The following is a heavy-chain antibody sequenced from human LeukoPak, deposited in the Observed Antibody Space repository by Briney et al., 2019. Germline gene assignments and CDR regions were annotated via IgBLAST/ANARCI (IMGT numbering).Heavy chain of an antibody. CDR2: ISGYNGNT. V-gene: IGHV1-18*01. CDR3: ARASASLTGIAALGFDL. CDR1: GYTLTELS. D-gene: IGHD6-13*01. J-gene: IGHJ4*02. Sequence: ASVKVSCKVSGYTLTELSMHWVRQAPGQGLEWMGWISGYNGNTNYAQNLQGRLTMTTDTSTSTAYMGLRSLRSDDTAVYLCARASASLTGIAALGFDLWGQGTLVTVSS.